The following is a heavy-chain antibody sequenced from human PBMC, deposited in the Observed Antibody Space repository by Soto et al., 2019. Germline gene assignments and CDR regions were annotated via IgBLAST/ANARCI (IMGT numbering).Heavy chain of an antibody. CDR2: ISYDGSNK. J-gene: IGHJ6*02. CDR1: GFTFSSYG. D-gene: IGHD5-18*01. V-gene: IGHV3-30*18. Sequence: GGSLRLSCAASGFTFSSYGMHWVRQAPGKGLEWVAVISYDGSNKYYADSVKGRFTISRDNSKNTLYLQMNSLRAEDTAVYYCAKDTTWIQLWLPARVPSTYGMDVWGQGTTVTVSS. CDR3: AKDTTWIQLWLPARVPSTYGMDV.